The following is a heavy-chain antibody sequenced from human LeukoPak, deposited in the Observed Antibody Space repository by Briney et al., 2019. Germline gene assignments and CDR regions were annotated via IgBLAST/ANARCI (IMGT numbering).Heavy chain of an antibody. V-gene: IGHV1-69*05. CDR1: GCTFSSYA. CDR2: IIPIFGTA. D-gene: IGHD5-24*01. J-gene: IGHJ4*02. Sequence: ASVKVSCKASGCTFSSYAISWVRQAPGQGLEWMGRIIPIFGTANYAQKFQGRVTITTDESTSTAYMELSSLRSEDTAVYYCAREMATTPPSLDYWGQGTLLTVSS. CDR3: AREMATTPPSLDY.